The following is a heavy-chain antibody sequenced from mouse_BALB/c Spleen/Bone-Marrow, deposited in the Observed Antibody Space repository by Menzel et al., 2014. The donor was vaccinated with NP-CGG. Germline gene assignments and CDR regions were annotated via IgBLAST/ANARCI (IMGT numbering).Heavy chain of an antibody. CDR3: ARGYSNNYAMDY. Sequence: MQQSGAELVRPGVSVTISCKGSGYTFTDYAMHWVKQSHAESLAWIGVINTYFGDISYNQKFKGKATIAVDKTSRTVYMELARLTAEDSAIYYCARGYSNNYAMDYWGQATSVTGSS. V-gene: IGHV1S137*01. CDR1: GYTFTDYA. J-gene: IGHJ4*01. CDR2: INTYFGDI. D-gene: IGHD2-5*01.